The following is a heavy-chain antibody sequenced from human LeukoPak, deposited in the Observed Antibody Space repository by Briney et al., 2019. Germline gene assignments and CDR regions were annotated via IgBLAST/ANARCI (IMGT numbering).Heavy chain of an antibody. CDR1: GYSISSGYY. D-gene: IGHD3-10*01. V-gene: IGHV4-38-2*01. CDR2: IYHSGNA. CDR3: VRRRGNWYFDL. J-gene: IGHJ2*01. Sequence: PSETLSLTCAVSGYSISSGYYWGWIRQPPGKGLEWIGNIYHSGNAYYNPSLKSRVTISVDTSKNQFSLRLSPVTAADTAVYYCVRRRGNWYFDLWGRGTLVTVSS.